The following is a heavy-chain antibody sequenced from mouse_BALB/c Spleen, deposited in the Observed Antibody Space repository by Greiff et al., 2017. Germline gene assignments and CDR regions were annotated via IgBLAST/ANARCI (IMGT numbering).Heavy chain of an antibody. V-gene: IGHV5-15*02. J-gene: IGHJ4*01. CDR3: ARDNGYGYYAMDY. CDR1: GFTFSDYG. D-gene: IGHD2-2*01. Sequence: ELKLVESGGGLVQPGGSRKLSCAASGFTFSDYGMAWVRQAPGKGPEWVAFISNLAYSIYYADTVTGRFTISRENAKNTLYLEMSSLRSEDTAMYYCARDNGYGYYAMDYWGQGTSVTVSS. CDR2: ISNLAYSI.